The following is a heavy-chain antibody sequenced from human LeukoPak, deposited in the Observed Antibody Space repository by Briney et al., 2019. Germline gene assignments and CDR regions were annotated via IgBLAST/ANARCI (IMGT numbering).Heavy chain of an antibody. J-gene: IGHJ5*02. Sequence: ASVKVSCKASGYTFTGYYMHWVRQAPGQGLEWMGWINPNSGGTNYAQKFQGRVTMTRDTSISTAYMELSRLRSDDTAVYYCARDAPPRGFGGVIPWGQGTLVTVSS. D-gene: IGHD3-16*01. CDR1: GYTFTGYY. CDR3: ARDAPPRGFGGVIP. V-gene: IGHV1-2*02. CDR2: INPNSGGT.